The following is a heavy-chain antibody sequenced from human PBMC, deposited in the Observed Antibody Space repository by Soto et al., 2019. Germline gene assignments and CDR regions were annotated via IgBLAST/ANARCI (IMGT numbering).Heavy chain of an antibody. CDR1: GFTFSSYG. D-gene: IGHD6-13*01. CDR2: IWYDGSNK. Sequence: GGSLRLSCAAAGFTFSSYGMHWVRQAPGKGLEWVAVIWYDGSNKYYADSVKGRFTISRDNSKNTLYLQMNSLRAEDTAVYYCAREHGIAAAGTYYYYYGMDVWGQGTTVTV. J-gene: IGHJ6*02. CDR3: AREHGIAAAGTYYYYYGMDV. V-gene: IGHV3-33*01.